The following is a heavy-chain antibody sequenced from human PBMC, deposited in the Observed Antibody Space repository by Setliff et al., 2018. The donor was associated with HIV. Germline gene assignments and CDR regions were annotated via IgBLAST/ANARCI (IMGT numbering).Heavy chain of an antibody. CDR2: ISSGGST. V-gene: IGHV4-59*01. J-gene: IGHJ4*02. Sequence: SETLSLTCTVSGDSLIGFYWGWIRQPPGEGPEWIGHISSGGSTNYSPSLTSRVTISADTSRNQFSLKLTSVTAADTAIYYCARGVNFDYWGQGTQVTVSS. CDR1: GDSLIGFY. D-gene: IGHD3-3*01. CDR3: ARGVNFDY.